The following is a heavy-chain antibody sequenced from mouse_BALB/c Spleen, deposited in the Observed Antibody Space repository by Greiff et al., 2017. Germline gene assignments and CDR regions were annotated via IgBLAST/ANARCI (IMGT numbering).Heavy chain of an antibody. CDR1: GDSITSGY. Sequence: EVQRVESGPSLVKPSQTLSLTCSVTGDSITSGYWNWIRKFPGNKLEYMGYISYSGSTYYNPSLKSRISITRDTSKNQYYLQLNSVTTEDTATYYCARYRYDVVGAMDYWGQGTSVTVSS. CDR2: ISYSGST. J-gene: IGHJ4*01. V-gene: IGHV3-8*02. CDR3: ARYRYDVVGAMDY. D-gene: IGHD2-14*01.